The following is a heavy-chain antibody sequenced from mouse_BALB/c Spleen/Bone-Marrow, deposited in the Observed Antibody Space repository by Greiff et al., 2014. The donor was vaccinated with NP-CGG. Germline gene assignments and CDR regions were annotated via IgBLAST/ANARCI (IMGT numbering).Heavy chain of an antibody. CDR3: ASYRYAWYFDV. D-gene: IGHD2-14*01. Sequence: VQLKESGAELVKPGASVKLSCTASGFYIKDTYMHWVKQRPEQGLEWIGRIDPANGNTKYDPKFQGKATITADTSSNTAYLQLSSLTSEDTAVYYCASYRYAWYFDVWGAGTTVTVSS. J-gene: IGHJ1*01. V-gene: IGHV14-3*02. CDR1: GFYIKDTY. CDR2: IDPANGNT.